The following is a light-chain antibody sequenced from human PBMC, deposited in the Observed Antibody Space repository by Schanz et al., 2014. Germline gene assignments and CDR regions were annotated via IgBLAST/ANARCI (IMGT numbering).Light chain of an antibody. CDR3: QQTNSFPLT. CDR2: AAS. CDR1: QGINSW. Sequence: DIQMTQSPSSVSASVGDRVTIPCRASQGINSWLAWYQQKPGKAPTLLIYAASTLQSGVPSRFSGSGSETDFTLIISSLQPEDFATYYCQQTNSFPLTFGGGTKVEIK. J-gene: IGKJ4*01. V-gene: IGKV1-12*01.